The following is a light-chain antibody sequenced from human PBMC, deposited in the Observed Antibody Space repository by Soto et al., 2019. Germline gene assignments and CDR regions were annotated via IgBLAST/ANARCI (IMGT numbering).Light chain of an antibody. V-gene: IGLV2-14*01. J-gene: IGLJ1*01. CDR2: DVT. Sequence: QSALTQPASVSGSPGQSITISCTGTSSDVGGYNYVSWYQQHPVKAPKLMIYDVTNRTSGVSDRFSGSKSGNTASLTISGLQAEDEADYYCSSYTSSSTPYVVGTGTKVTVL. CDR3: SSYTSSSTPYV. CDR1: SSDVGGYNY.